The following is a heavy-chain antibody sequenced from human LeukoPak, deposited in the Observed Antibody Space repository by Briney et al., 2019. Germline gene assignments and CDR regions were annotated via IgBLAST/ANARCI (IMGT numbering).Heavy chain of an antibody. CDR3: AREGDYCSGGSCYWTWFDP. J-gene: IGHJ5*02. Sequence: QPSETLSLTCTVSGGSISSYYWSWIRQPPGKGLDWIGYIYYSGSTNYNPSLKSRVTISVDTSKNQFSLKLSSVTAADTAVYYCAREGDYCSGGSCYWTWFDPWGQGTLVTVSS. D-gene: IGHD2-15*01. CDR2: IYYSGST. CDR1: GGSISSYY. V-gene: IGHV4-59*01.